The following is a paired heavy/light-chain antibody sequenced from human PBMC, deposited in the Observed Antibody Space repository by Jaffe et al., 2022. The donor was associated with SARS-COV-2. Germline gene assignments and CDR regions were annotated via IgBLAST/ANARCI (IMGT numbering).Heavy chain of an antibody. CDR2: TIPIFDAP. J-gene: IGHJ6*02. Sequence: QLQLEQSGAEVRKPGSSVKVSCRASGGSFRSDAISWVRQAPGQGLEWMGGTIPIFDAPNYAQKFEGRLTITADESTSTAYMELSSLTFEDSAVYFCARDKAERWLQFDYYYYGMDVWGQGTTVTVSS. V-gene: IGHV1-69*01. CDR3: ARDKAERWLQFDYYYYGMDV. D-gene: IGHD5-12*01. CDR1: GGSFRSDA.
Light chain of an antibody. CDR2: ATS. CDR3: QQGNTFPFT. Sequence: DIQMTQSPSFVSASVGDRVTISCRASQDIGSWLSWYQQKPGGAPKLLIFATSTLQNGVPSRFSGRGSGIDFTLIISSLQPEDFATYYCQQGNTFPFTFGPGTKVHFK. CDR1: QDIGSW. J-gene: IGKJ3*01. V-gene: IGKV1-12*01.